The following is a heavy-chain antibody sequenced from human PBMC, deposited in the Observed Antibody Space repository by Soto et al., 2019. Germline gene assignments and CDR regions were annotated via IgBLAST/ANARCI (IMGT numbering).Heavy chain of an antibody. CDR2: ISGSGGSI. V-gene: IGHV3-23*01. CDR1: GFTFSTYA. Sequence: EVQLLESGGGLVQPGGSLRLSCAASGFTFSTYAMNWVRQAPGNGLEWVSAISGSGGSIHYADSVKGRFTISRDNSKNPLYLQMNSLRNEDPAVQHCVKGYWKGDVWGQGTTVTVSS. J-gene: IGHJ6*02. D-gene: IGHD1-1*01. CDR3: VKGYWKGDV.